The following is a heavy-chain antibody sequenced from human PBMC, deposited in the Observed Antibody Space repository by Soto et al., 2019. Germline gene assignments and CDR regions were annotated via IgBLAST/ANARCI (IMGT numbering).Heavy chain of an antibody. D-gene: IGHD1-1*01. CDR1: GGSMSPYY. Sequence: PSETLSLTCSVFGGSMSPYYWSWIRQSLGKGLEWFANIYYRGNTYYNPSLKSRVTISVDTSKNQFSLKLSSVTAADTAVYYCARLVPGTTENYFDSWGQGTLVTVSS. CDR3: ARLVPGTTENYFDS. J-gene: IGHJ4*02. V-gene: IGHV4-59*08. CDR2: IYYRGNT.